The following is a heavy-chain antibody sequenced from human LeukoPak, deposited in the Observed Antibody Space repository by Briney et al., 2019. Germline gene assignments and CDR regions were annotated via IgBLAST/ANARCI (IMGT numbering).Heavy chain of an antibody. CDR2: VSAYNGNT. J-gene: IGHJ5*02. Sequence: GASVKVSCKASGYTFTSYGISWVRQAPGQGLEWMGWVSAYNGNTNYAQKLQGRVTMTTDTSTSTAYMELRSLRSDDTAVYYCARVLVVVTATAGLWFDPWGQGTLVTVSS. CDR1: GYTFTSYG. V-gene: IGHV1-18*01. D-gene: IGHD2-21*02. CDR3: ARVLVVVTATAGLWFDP.